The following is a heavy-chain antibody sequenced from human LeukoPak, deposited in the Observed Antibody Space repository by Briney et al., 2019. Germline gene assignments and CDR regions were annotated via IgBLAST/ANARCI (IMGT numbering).Heavy chain of an antibody. V-gene: IGHV3-21*01. CDR2: ISSSSSYI. J-gene: IGHJ4*02. Sequence: KPGGSLRLSCAASGFTFSSYRMNWVRQAPGKGLEWVSSISSSSSYIYYADSVKRRFTISRDNAKNQLYLQMNSLRAEDTAVYYCARDHFAIAAAGTFDYWGQGSLVTVSS. CDR3: ARDHFAIAAAGTFDY. D-gene: IGHD6-13*01. CDR1: GFTFSSYR.